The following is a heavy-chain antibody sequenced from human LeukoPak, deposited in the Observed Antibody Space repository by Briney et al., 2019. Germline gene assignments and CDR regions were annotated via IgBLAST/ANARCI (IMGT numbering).Heavy chain of an antibody. CDR1: GFTFSSYA. J-gene: IGHJ6*03. Sequence: PGGSLRLSCAASGFTFSSYAMHWVRQAPGKGLEWVAVISYDGSNKYYADSVKGRFTISRDNSKNTLYLQMNSLRAEDTAVYYCAREVAAAGTWEYYYYMDVWGKGTTVTVSS. CDR2: ISYDGSNK. V-gene: IGHV3-30-3*01. CDR3: AREVAAAGTWEYYYYMDV. D-gene: IGHD6-13*01.